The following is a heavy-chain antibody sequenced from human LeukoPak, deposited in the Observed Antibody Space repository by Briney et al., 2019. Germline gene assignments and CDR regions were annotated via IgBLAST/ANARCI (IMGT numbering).Heavy chain of an antibody. CDR1: GFTFSSYS. Sequence: PGGSVRLSCAASGFTFSSYSMNWVRQAPGRGLEWVSSISSSSSYIYYAESVKGRFTISRDNAKNSLYLQMNSLRAEDTAVYYCARDLYGSRFSYDYYMDVWGKGTTVTVSS. V-gene: IGHV3-21*01. D-gene: IGHD3-10*01. CDR3: ARDLYGSRFSYDYYMDV. CDR2: ISSSSSYI. J-gene: IGHJ6*03.